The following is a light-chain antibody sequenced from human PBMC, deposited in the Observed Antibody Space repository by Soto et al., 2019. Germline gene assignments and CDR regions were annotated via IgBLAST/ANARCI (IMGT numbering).Light chain of an antibody. CDR3: QQYGSSPVT. CDR2: GAS. J-gene: IGKJ1*01. CDR1: QSVSSNY. V-gene: IGKV3-20*01. Sequence: DIVLTQSPGTLSLSPGERATLSCRASQSVSSNYLAWYQQKPGQAPRVLIYGASSRATGIPDRFSGGGSGTDFTLTISRLEPEDFAVYYCQQYGSSPVTFGQGTKVDIK.